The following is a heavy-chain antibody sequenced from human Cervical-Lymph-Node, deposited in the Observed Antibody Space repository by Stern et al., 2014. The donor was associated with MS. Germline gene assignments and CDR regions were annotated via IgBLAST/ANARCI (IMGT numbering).Heavy chain of an antibody. D-gene: IGHD3-10*01. CDR1: GFSFGTFS. Sequence: EVQLVESGGGLVKPGGSLRLSWAASGFSFGTFSLNWVRQAPGKGLEWVSSISGGSAYIYYADSVEGRFTISRDNANSSLFLQMNSLRVEDTAVYYCARDKTGGGDFDSWGRGTLVTVSS. CDR2: ISGGSAYI. V-gene: IGHV3-21*06. J-gene: IGHJ4*02. CDR3: ARDKTGGGDFDS.